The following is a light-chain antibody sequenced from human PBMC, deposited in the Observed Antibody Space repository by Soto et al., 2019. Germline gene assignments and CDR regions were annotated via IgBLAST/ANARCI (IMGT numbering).Light chain of an antibody. J-gene: IGLJ3*02. V-gene: IGLV2-8*01. Sequence: QSALTQPPSASGSPGQSVTISCTGTSSDVGADKYVSWYQQYPGKAPKLMIYEVTKRPSGVPDRFSGSKSGNTASLTGSGLQAEDEADYYCTSYVGNDIWVFGGGTKVTVL. CDR1: SSDVGADKY. CDR2: EVT. CDR3: TSYVGNDIWV.